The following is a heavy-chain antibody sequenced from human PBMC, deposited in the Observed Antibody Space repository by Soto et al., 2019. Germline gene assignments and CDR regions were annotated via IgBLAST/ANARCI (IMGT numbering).Heavy chain of an antibody. J-gene: IGHJ6*02. D-gene: IGHD2-15*01. CDR2: INSDGTTT. Sequence: GVLRLSCGGSGFTFRGYWMHWVRQSPVKGLVWVSRINSDGTTTAYADSVKGRFTISRDNSKNTLFLQMTSLRADDTAVYYCTHCRGESCHGGYFGMDVWGQGTTVTVSS. CDR1: GFTFRGYW. V-gene: IGHV3-74*01. CDR3: THCRGESCHGGYFGMDV.